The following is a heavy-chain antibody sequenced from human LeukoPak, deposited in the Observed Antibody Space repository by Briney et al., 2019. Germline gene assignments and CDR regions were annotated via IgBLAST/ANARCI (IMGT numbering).Heavy chain of an antibody. J-gene: IGHJ3*02. CDR3: ARDPGDFWSGYSTDAFDI. Sequence: GGSLRLSCAASGFTFSSYWMHWVRQAPGKGLVWVSRINTDGSSTSYADSVKGRFTISRDNAKNTLYLQMNSLRAEDTAVYYCARDPGDFWSGYSTDAFDIWGQGTMVTVSS. CDR2: INTDGSST. V-gene: IGHV3-74*01. CDR1: GFTFSSYW. D-gene: IGHD3-3*01.